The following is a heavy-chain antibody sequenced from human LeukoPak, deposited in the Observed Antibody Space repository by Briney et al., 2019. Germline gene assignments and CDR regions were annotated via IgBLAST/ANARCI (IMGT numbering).Heavy chain of an antibody. CDR2: ISGGVGNT. CDR1: GFTFSSYA. D-gene: IGHD2-15*01. V-gene: IGHV3-23*01. CDR3: AKDLSSDGTCHSPVDY. Sequence: PGGSLRLSCAASGFTFSSYAMSWVRQAPGKGLEWVSSISGGVGNTYYADSVRGRFTISRDNSKNTLYLQMKSLRAEDTAVYYWAKDLSSDGTCHSPVDYWGQGTLVTVSS. J-gene: IGHJ4*02.